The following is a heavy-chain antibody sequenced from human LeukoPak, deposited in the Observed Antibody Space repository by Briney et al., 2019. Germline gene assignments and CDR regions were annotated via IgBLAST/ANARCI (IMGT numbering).Heavy chain of an antibody. J-gene: IGHJ1*01. Sequence: GGSLRLSCAASGFTFSSYWMHWVRQAPGKGLVWVSRIKSDGKTNYADSVKGRFTISRDNAKNTVSLQMNSLRAEDTDVYYCARAPSEIGGYYPEYFRHWGQGTLVTVSS. CDR3: ARAPSEIGGYYPEYFRH. CDR2: IKSDGKT. V-gene: IGHV3-74*01. D-gene: IGHD3-22*01. CDR1: GFTFSSYW.